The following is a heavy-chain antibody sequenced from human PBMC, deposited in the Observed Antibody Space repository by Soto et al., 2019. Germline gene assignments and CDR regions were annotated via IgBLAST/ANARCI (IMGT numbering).Heavy chain of an antibody. CDR3: AGSEVIPEGCDY. CDR1: GYIFTTYA. V-gene: IGHV1-3*01. D-gene: IGHD3-16*02. Sequence: QVQLVQSGAEVKKPGASVKVSCKASGYIFTTYALHWVRQAPGQRLEWMGWINAGKGNTKYSQKFQDRVTITRDTSASVAYMELSSLASEDTAVYYCAGSEVIPEGCDYWGQGTLVTVSS. CDR2: INAGKGNT. J-gene: IGHJ4*02.